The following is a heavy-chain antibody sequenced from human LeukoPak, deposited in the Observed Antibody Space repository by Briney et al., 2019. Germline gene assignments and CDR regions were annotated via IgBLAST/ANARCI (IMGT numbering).Heavy chain of an antibody. D-gene: IGHD6-6*01. Sequence: TGESLKISCKGSGYSFTSSWIAWVRQMPGKGLEWMGIIYPGDSDTRYSPSFQGQVTISADKSISTAYLQWSSLKASDTAMYYCARTIGTRLFREDPYYYYMDVWGKGTTVTVSS. CDR3: ARTIGTRLFREDPYYYYMDV. V-gene: IGHV5-51*01. CDR2: IYPGDSDT. CDR1: GYSFTSSW. J-gene: IGHJ6*03.